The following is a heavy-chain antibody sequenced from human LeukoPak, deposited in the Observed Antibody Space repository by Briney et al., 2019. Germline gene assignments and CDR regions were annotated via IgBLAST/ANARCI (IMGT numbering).Heavy chain of an antibody. CDR3: ARDSGYCSSTSCYHYYYYYMDV. V-gene: IGHV3-23*01. J-gene: IGHJ6*03. CDR2: ISGSGGST. CDR1: GFTFSSYA. D-gene: IGHD2-2*01. Sequence: PGGSLRLSCAASGFTFSSYAMSWVRQAPGKGLEWVSGISGSGGSTYYADSVKGRFTISRDNAKNSLYLQMNSLRAEDTAVYYCARDSGYCSSTSCYHYYYYYMDVWGKGTTVTVSS.